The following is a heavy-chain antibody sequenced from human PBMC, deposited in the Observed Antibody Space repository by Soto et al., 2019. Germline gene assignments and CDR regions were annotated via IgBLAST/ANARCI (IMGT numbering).Heavy chain of an antibody. J-gene: IGHJ6*02. V-gene: IGHV6-1*01. CDR1: GDSVSSNSAA. CDR2: TYYRSKWYN. CDR3: ARVIAAAGTGFGYGMDV. D-gene: IGHD6-13*01. Sequence: SQTLSLTCVISGDSVSSNSAAWNWIRQSPSRGLEWLGRTYYRSKWYNDYAVSVKSRITINPDTSKNQFSLRLNSVTPEDTAVYYCARVIAAAGTGFGYGMDVWGQGTTVTVSS.